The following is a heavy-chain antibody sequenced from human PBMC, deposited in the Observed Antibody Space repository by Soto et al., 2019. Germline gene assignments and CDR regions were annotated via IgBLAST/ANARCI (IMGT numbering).Heavy chain of an antibody. V-gene: IGHV3-64D*06. CDR1: GFTFSSYA. CDR3: VKCMDGMGATSVAFDI. Sequence: GGSLRLSCSASGFTFSSYAMHWVRQAPGKGLEYVSAISSNGGSTYYADSVKGRFTISRDNSKNTLYLQMSSLRAEDTAVYYCVKCMDGMGATSVAFDIWGQGTMVTVSS. CDR2: ISSNGGST. D-gene: IGHD1-26*01. J-gene: IGHJ3*02.